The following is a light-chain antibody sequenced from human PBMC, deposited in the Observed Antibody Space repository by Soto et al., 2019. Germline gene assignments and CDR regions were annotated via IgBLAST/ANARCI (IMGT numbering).Light chain of an antibody. Sequence: DIQMTQSPSSLSASVGDRVTITCRASQSISSHLNWYQQKPGKAPKLLIYAASSLQSGVPSRFSGSGSGTEFTLTISSLQPEDFASYYCQQNYGTPLTFGGGTKVEIK. V-gene: IGKV1-39*01. CDR2: AAS. CDR1: QSISSH. CDR3: QQNYGTPLT. J-gene: IGKJ4*01.